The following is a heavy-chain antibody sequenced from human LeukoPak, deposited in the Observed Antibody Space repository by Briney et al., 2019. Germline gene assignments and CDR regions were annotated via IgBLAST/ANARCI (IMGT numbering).Heavy chain of an antibody. CDR3: ARASHDYGDYSHFDY. V-gene: IGHV4-61*02. CDR2: IYTSGST. D-gene: IGHD4-17*01. Sequence: SETLSLTCTVSGGSISSGSYYWSWIRQPAGKGLEWIGRIYTSGSTNYNPSLKSRVTISVDTSKNQFSLKLSSVTAADTAIYYCARASHDYGDYSHFDYWGQGTLVTVFS. J-gene: IGHJ4*02. CDR1: GGSISSGSYY.